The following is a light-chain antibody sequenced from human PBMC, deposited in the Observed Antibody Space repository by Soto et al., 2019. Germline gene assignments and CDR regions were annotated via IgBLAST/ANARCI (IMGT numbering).Light chain of an antibody. CDR2: AAS. J-gene: IGKJ1*01. CDR3: QQYGSAPWT. CDR1: ESVSSNY. V-gene: IGKV3-20*01. Sequence: EIVLTQSPGTLSSSPGERATLSCRASESVSSNYLAWYQQRPGQAPRLLIYAASNRARGIPDRFGGSGSGTDCTLAVSRLAPEDFAVYYCQQYGSAPWTFGQGTKV.